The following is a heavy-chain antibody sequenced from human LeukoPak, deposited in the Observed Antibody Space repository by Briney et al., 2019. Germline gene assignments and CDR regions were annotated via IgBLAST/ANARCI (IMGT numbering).Heavy chain of an antibody. V-gene: IGHV3-21*01. J-gene: IGHJ4*02. D-gene: IGHD2-15*01. Sequence: PGGSLRLSCAVSGFTFSSYHMNWVRQAPGKGLEWVSSIGSSGSYIYYADSLTGRFTISRDNAKNSLYLQMNSLRAEDTAVYYCARDGQLAAAATFDYWGQGTLVTVSS. CDR1: GFTFSSYH. CDR2: IGSSGSYI. CDR3: ARDGQLAAAATFDY.